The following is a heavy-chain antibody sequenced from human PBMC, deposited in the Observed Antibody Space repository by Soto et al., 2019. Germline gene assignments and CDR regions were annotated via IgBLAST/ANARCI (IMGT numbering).Heavy chain of an antibody. CDR2: IYHSGST. J-gene: IGHJ4*02. V-gene: IGHV4-30-2*01. D-gene: IGHD6-13*01. CDR1: GGFISSGGYS. CDR3: ARGAIAAAGTCLDY. Sequence: SETLSLTCAVSGGFISSGGYSWSWIRQPPGKGLEWIGYIYHSGSTYYNPSLKSRVTISVDRSKNQFSLKLSSVTAADTAVYYCARGAIAAAGTCLDYWGQGTLVTVSS.